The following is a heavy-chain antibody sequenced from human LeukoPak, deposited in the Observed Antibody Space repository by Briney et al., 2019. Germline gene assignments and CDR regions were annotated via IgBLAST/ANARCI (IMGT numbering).Heavy chain of an antibody. CDR3: AKDGAWLRFDD. CDR2: ISPGGGPT. D-gene: IGHD5-12*01. J-gene: IGHJ4*02. Sequence: GGSLRLSCAGSGFPFSSHGMNWVRQAPGKGLEWVSGISPGGGPTYYADSVRGRFSISRDDLKNTLYLQMTNLRAEDTAVYYCAKDGAWLRFDDWGQGILVTVSS. CDR1: GFPFSSHG. V-gene: IGHV3-23*01.